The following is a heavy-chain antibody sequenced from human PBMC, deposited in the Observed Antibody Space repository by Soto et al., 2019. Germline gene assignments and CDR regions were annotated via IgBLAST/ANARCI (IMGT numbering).Heavy chain of an antibody. Sequence: GSLRLSCAASGFTFSSYGMHWVRQAPGKGLEYVSAISSNGGSTYYADSVKGRFTISRDNSKNTLYLQMSSLRAEDTAVYYCVKGIVVVPAAIPMDPWGQGTLVTVSS. D-gene: IGHD2-2*01. J-gene: IGHJ5*02. CDR1: GFTFSSYG. V-gene: IGHV3-64D*06. CDR3: VKGIVVVPAAIPMDP. CDR2: ISSNGGST.